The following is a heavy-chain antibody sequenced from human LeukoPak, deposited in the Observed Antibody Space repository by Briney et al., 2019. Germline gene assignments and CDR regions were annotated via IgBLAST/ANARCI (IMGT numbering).Heavy chain of an antibody. CDR1: GFTFSTYA. V-gene: IGHV3-23*01. CDR2: IASSGRNT. CDR3: AKDIQLSA. D-gene: IGHD5-24*01. J-gene: IGHJ3*01. Sequence: GGSLRLSCAASGFTFSTYAMSWVRQAPGKGLEWVSLIASSGRNTYYTDSVRGRFTISRDNSKKTLSLQMNSLRVEDTAIYYCAKDIQLSAWGLGTMVTVSS.